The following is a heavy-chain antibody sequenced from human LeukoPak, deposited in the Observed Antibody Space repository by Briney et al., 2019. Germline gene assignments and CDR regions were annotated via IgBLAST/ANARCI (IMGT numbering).Heavy chain of an antibody. D-gene: IGHD6-13*01. CDR2: INPSGGST. CDR3: AREGIAAAGKDY. J-gene: IGHJ4*02. CDR1: GYTFTSYY. Sequence: ASVKVSRKASGYTFTSYYVHWVRQAPGQGLEWMGIINPSGGSTSYAQKFQGRVTMTRDTSTSTVYMELSSLRSEDTAVYYCAREGIAAAGKDYWGRGTLVTVSS. V-gene: IGHV1-46*03.